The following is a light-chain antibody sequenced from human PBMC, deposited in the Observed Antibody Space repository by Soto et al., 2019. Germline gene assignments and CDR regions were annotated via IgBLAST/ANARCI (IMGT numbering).Light chain of an antibody. J-gene: IGLJ3*02. CDR1: SSNIGAGYD. Sequence: QSVLTQPPSVSGAPGQRVTISCTGTSSNIGAGYDVHWYQQFPGTAPKLLIYTNDQRPSGVPDRFSGSKSGTSASLAISGLQSDDEADYYCAAWDDSLNGWVFGGGTKVTVL. V-gene: IGLV1-40*01. CDR2: TND. CDR3: AAWDDSLNGWV.